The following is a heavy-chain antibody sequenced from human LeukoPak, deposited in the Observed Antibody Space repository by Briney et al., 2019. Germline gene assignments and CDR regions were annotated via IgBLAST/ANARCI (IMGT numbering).Heavy chain of an antibody. Sequence: PGGSLRLSCAVSGFTVSSNNMSWVRQAPGKGLEWVSVIYTGGTTYYADSVKGRFTISRDNSKNTLYLQMNSLRAEDTAVYYCVRDGDDTSGYFSPFDYWGQGTLVTVSS. CDR2: IYTGGTT. D-gene: IGHD3-22*01. CDR3: VRDGDDTSGYFSPFDY. CDR1: GFTVSSNN. V-gene: IGHV3-53*01. J-gene: IGHJ4*02.